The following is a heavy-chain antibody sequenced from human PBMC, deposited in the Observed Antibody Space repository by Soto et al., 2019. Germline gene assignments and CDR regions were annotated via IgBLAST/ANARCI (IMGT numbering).Heavy chain of an antibody. J-gene: IGHJ5*02. CDR1: GYTFTSYD. D-gene: IGHD6-13*01. V-gene: IGHV1-8*01. CDR3: ARERSAAGTGWFDP. Sequence: ASVKVACKASGYTFTSYDINWVRQATGQGLEWMGWMNPNSGNTGYAQKFQGRVTMTRNTSISTAYMELSSLRSEDTAVYYCARERSAAGTGWFDPWGQGTLVTVSS. CDR2: MNPNSGNT.